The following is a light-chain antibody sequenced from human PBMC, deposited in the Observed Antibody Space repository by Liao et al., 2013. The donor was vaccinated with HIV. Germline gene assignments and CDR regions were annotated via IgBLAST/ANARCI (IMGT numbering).Light chain of an antibody. J-gene: IGLJ2*01. CDR1: KLGEKN. Sequence: SYELTQPPSVSVSPGQTASITCTGDKLGEKNVCWYQQKPGQSPVLVIYQDSKRPSGIPERFYGSNSGNTATLTISGTQALDEADYYCQAWDSSSTHVVFGGGTKLTVL. V-gene: IGLV3-1*01. CDR3: QAWDSSSTHVV. CDR2: QDS.